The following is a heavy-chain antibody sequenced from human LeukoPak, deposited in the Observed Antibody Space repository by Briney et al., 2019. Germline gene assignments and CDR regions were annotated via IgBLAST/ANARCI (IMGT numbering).Heavy chain of an antibody. CDR1: GYTFTSYY. V-gene: IGHV1-46*01. D-gene: IGHD3-10*01. Sequence: ASVKVSCKASGYTFTSYYMHWVRQAPGQGLEWMGIINPSGGSTSYAQKFQGRVTITADESTSTAYMELSSLRSEDTAVYYCARMRATMVRGFTPRGAFDIWGQGTMVTVSS. CDR3: ARMRATMVRGFTPRGAFDI. J-gene: IGHJ3*02. CDR2: INPSGGST.